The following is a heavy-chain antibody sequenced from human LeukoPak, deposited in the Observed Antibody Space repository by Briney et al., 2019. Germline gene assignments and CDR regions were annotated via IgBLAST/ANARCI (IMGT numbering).Heavy chain of an antibody. CDR1: GGSISSSSFY. Sequence: PSETLSLTCYVSGGSISSSSFYWDWIRQTPGKGLEWIGTIYYSGNTVYNPSLRSRVTISVDTSMNQFSLKLSSVTAADTAVYYCARDLGSGGDSDYWGQGILVTVSS. CDR3: ARDLGSGGDSDY. J-gene: IGHJ4*02. V-gene: IGHV4-39*02. CDR2: IYYSGNT. D-gene: IGHD2-21*01.